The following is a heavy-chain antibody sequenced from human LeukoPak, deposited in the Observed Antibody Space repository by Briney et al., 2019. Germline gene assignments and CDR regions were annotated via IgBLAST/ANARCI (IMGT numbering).Heavy chain of an antibody. Sequence: SETVSLTCTVCGCSISSSSYYWGWLRQPPGKGLEWMGSIYYSGSTYYNPSLKSRVTISVDTSKNQFSLNLSSVTAADTAVYYCARLYYDSSGYYQICYFDYWGQGTLVTVSS. V-gene: IGHV4-39*01. CDR3: ARLYYDSSGYYQICYFDY. CDR2: IYYSGST. J-gene: IGHJ4*02. CDR1: GCSISSSSYY. D-gene: IGHD3-22*01.